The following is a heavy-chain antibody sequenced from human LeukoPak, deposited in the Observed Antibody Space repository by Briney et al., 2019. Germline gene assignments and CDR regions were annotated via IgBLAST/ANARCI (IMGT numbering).Heavy chain of an antibody. V-gene: IGHV3-23*01. D-gene: IGHD5-18*01. J-gene: IGHJ4*02. CDR1: GFTFSSYV. CDR2: ISGSDGST. CDR3: ARVGEYRYGYSFDC. Sequence: QSGGSLRLSCAASGFTFSSYVMSWVRQAPGKGLEWVSDISGSDGSTYYADSVKGWFTISRDNSRNTLYLQMNSPRAEDTALYYCARVGEYRYGYSFDCWGQGTRVTVSS.